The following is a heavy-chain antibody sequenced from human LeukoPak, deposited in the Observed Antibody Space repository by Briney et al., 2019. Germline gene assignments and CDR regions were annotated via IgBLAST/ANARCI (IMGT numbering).Heavy chain of an antibody. V-gene: IGHV3-11*01. J-gene: IGHJ4*02. CDR2: ISSSGSTI. CDR3: ARDRFRDGYNYIGY. CDR1: GFTFSDYY. D-gene: IGHD5-24*01. Sequence: PGGSLRLSCAASGFTFSDYYMSSIRQATGKGLEWVSYISSSGSTIYYADSVKGRFTISRDNAKNSLYLQMNSLRAEDTAVYYCARDRFRDGYNYIGYWGQGTLVTVSS.